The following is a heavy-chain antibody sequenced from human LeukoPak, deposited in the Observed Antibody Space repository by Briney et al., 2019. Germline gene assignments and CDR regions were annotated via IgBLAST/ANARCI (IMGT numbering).Heavy chain of an antibody. CDR2: MYNSGST. CDR1: GGSISTNH. CDR3: ARPSVAEAFDI. Sequence: SETLSLTCTVSGGSISTNHWSWIRQPPGKGLEWIGYMYNSGSTNYNPSLKSRVTISAGTSKNQFSLKLNSVTAADTAVYYCARPSVAEAFDIWGQGTMVTVSS. D-gene: IGHD6-19*01. J-gene: IGHJ3*02. V-gene: IGHV4-59*01.